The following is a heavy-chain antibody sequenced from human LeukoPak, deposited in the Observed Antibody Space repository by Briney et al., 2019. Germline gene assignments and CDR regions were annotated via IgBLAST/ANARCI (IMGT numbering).Heavy chain of an antibody. J-gene: IGHJ4*02. CDR1: GFSFSGHW. V-gene: IGHV3-74*01. Sequence: PGGSLRLSCTASGFSFSGHWMHWARQLPGKGLVWDSRISPTGSTTSYADSVKGRFTVSGDNAKNTLYLQVNNLRAEDTAVYYCARGPNSNWSGLDFWGQGTLLTVSS. CDR3: ARGPNSNWSGLDF. CDR2: ISPTGSTT. D-gene: IGHD6-6*01.